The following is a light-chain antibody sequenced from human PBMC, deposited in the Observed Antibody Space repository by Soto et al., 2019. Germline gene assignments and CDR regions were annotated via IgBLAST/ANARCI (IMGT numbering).Light chain of an antibody. J-gene: IGLJ2*01. V-gene: IGLV2-14*03. CDR1: SSDVGGYNY. Sequence: QSVLTQPAAVSGSPGQSITISCTGTSSDVGGYNYVSWYQQHPGKAPKLMIFDVSNRPSGVSDRFSGAKSGNPASLPISGLQAEDEADYYFSSYTSSSTVVFGGGTKLTVL. CDR2: DVS. CDR3: SSYTSSSTVV.